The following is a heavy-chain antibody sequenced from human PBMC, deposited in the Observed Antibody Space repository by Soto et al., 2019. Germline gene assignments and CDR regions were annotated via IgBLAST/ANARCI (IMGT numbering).Heavy chain of an antibody. CDR1: GFSLSTSGVG. CDR3: AHSSSALRSPVIQLLWALDY. J-gene: IGHJ4*02. D-gene: IGHD3-10*01. CDR2: IYWNDDK. Sequence: QITLKESGPTLVKPTQTLTLTCTFSGFSLSTSGVGVGWIRQPPGKALEWLALIYWNDDKRYSPSLKSRLTITKDTSKNQVVLTMTNMDPEDTATYYCAHSSSALRSPVIQLLWALDYWGQGTLVTVSS. V-gene: IGHV2-5*01.